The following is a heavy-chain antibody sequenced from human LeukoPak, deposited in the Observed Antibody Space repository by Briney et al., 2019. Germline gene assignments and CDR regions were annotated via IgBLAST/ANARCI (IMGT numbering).Heavy chain of an antibody. V-gene: IGHV4-59*01. Sequence: PSETLSLTCTVSGASISSYCWSWIRQPPGKGLEWIGYIYYSGSTNYNPSLKSRVTMSVDTSKNQFPLKVSSVTAADTAVYYCARDEGYSSSYFDYWGQGTLVTVSS. CDR3: ARDEGYSSSYFDY. J-gene: IGHJ4*02. D-gene: IGHD6-6*01. CDR2: IYYSGST. CDR1: GASISSYC.